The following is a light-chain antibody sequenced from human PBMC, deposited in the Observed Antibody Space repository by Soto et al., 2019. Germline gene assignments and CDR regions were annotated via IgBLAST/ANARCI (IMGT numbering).Light chain of an antibody. Sequence: SYELTQPPSVSVSPGQTARIPCSGDALPKQFAFWYQQKPGQAPVLVIYKDSERPSGIPERFSGSSSGTTVTLTISGVQAEDEADYYCQSADSSGINAHWVFGGGTKLTVL. CDR3: QSADSSGINAHWV. CDR1: ALPKQF. V-gene: IGLV3-25*02. CDR2: KDS. J-gene: IGLJ3*02.